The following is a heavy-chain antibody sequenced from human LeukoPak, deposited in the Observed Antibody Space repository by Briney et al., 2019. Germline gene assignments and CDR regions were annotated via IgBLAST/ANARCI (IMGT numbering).Heavy chain of an antibody. V-gene: IGHV4-38-2*01. J-gene: IGHJ5*02. CDR3: ARHVTTMVRGVILINWFDP. CDR2: IYHSGST. CDR1: GYSISSGYY. D-gene: IGHD3-10*01. Sequence: PSETLSLTCAVSGYSISSGYYWGWIRQPPGKGMEWIGSIYHSGSTYYNPSLKSRVTISVGTSKNQFSLKLSSVTAADTAVYYCARHVTTMVRGVILINWFDPWGQGTLVTVSS.